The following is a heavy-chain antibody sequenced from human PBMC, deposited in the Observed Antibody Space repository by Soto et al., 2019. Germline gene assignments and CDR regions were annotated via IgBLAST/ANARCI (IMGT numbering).Heavy chain of an antibody. V-gene: IGHV3-9*01. CDR3: AKSLRFLARFDY. CDR1: GFTFDDYA. J-gene: IGHJ4*02. D-gene: IGHD3-3*01. CDR2: ISWNSGSI. Sequence: EVQLVESGGGLVQPGRSLRLSCAASGFTFDDYAMHWVRQAPGKGLEWVSGISWNSGSIGYADSVKGRFTISRDNAKNSLYLQMNSLRAEDTALYYCAKSLRFLARFDYLGQGTLVTVSS.